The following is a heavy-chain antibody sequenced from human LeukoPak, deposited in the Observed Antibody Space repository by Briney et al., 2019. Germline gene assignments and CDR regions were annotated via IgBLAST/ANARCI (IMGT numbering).Heavy chain of an antibody. CDR1: GYTFTSYD. D-gene: IGHD6-25*01. CDR2: MNPNSGNT. J-gene: IGHJ4*02. V-gene: IGHV1-8*01. CDR3: ARGLDAAAGLANFDY. Sequence: ASVKVSCKASGYTFTSYDINWVRQAPGQGLEWMGWMNPNSGNTGYAQKFQGRVSMTRDTSTSTAYMELSSLTSEDTAVYYCARGLDAAAGLANFDYWGQGTLVTVSS.